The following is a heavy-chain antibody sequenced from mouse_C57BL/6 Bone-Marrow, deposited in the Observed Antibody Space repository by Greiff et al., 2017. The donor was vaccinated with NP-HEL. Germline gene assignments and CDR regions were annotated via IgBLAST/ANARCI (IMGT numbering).Heavy chain of an antibody. CDR3: ARWTPWFAY. CDR2: IYPSDSET. CDR1: GYTFTSYW. Sequence: VQLQQPGAELVRPGSSVKLSCKASGYTFTSYWMDWVKQRPGQGLEWIGNIYPSDSETHYNQKFKDKATLTVDKSSSTAYMELRSLTSEDSAVYYCARWTPWFAYWGQGTLVTVSA. V-gene: IGHV1-61*01. J-gene: IGHJ3*01.